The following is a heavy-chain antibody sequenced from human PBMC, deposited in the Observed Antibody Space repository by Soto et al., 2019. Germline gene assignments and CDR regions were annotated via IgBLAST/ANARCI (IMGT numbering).Heavy chain of an antibody. CDR2: IYYSGST. D-gene: IGHD5-12*01. V-gene: IGHV4-31*03. J-gene: IGHJ6*02. Sequence: QVQLQESGPGLVKPSQTLSLTCTVSGGSISSGGYYWSWIRQHPGKGLEWIGYIYYSGSTYYNPSLKGRVTGSVDTSENQFSLKVSSVTAADTAVYYCAASCVACGGFNYYGMDVWGQGTTVTVSS. CDR1: GGSISSGGYY. CDR3: AASCVACGGFNYYGMDV.